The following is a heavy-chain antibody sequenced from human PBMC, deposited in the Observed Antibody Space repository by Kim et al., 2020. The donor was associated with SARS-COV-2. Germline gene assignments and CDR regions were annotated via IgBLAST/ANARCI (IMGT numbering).Heavy chain of an antibody. CDR2: YSGST. Sequence: YSGSTNYNPSLKSRVTISVDTSKNQFSLKLSSVTAADTAVYYCAEDTAMVWGQGTTVTVSS. D-gene: IGHD5-18*01. V-gene: IGHV4-59*01. J-gene: IGHJ6*02. CDR3: AEDTAMV.